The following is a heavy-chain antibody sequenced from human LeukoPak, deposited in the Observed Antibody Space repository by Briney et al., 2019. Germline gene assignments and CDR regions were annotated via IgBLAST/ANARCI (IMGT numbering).Heavy chain of an antibody. CDR1: GGSISSSSYY. V-gene: IGHV4-39*07. CDR3: ARAVYYGSSWFDP. CDR2: IYYSGST. D-gene: IGHD3-10*01. Sequence: SETLSLTCTVSGGSISSSSYYWGWIRQPPGTGLEWIGSIYYSGSTYYNPSLKSRVTISVDTSKNQFSLKLSSVTSADTAVYYCARAVYYGSSWFDPWGQGTLVTVSS. J-gene: IGHJ5*02.